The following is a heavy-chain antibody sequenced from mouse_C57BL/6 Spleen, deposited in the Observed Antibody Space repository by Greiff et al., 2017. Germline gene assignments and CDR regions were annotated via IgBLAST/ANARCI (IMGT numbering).Heavy chain of an antibody. CDR1: GFTFSSYA. Sequence: EVQLVESGGGLVKPGGSLKLSCAASGFTFSSYAMSWVRQTPEKRLEWVATLSDGGSYTSYPDNVKGRFSMSRGNAKNNLYLQMSQLKSEDTAMYDCAREEGMALNYWGPGTTLTVSS. CDR2: LSDGGSYT. CDR3: AREEGMALNY. D-gene: IGHD2-10*02. J-gene: IGHJ2*01. V-gene: IGHV5-4*01.